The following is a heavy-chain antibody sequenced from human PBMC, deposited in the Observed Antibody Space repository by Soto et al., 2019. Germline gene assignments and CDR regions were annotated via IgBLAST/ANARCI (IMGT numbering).Heavy chain of an antibody. CDR2: IYCDDDK. V-gene: IGHV2-5*02. CDR3: AHAYGGRSLY. J-gene: IGHJ4*02. D-gene: IGHD4-17*01. Sequence: QITLKESGPTLVKPTQTLTLTCSFSGFSFSTSRVGVGWIRQPPGKALEWLAVIYCDDDKTYRPSLKSRLTITKDTSKNQVVLTMTNMDPVDTATYYCAHAYGGRSLYWGQGTLVTVSS. CDR1: GFSFSTSRVG.